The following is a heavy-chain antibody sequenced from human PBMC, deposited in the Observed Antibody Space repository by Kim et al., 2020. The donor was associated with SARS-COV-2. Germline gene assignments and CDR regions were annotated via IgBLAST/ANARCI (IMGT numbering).Heavy chain of an antibody. CDR1: GGTFSSYA. J-gene: IGHJ4*02. CDR2: IIPIFGTA. D-gene: IGHD2-15*01. Sequence: SVKVSCKASGGTFSSYAISWVRQAPGQGLEWMGGIIPIFGTANYAQKFQGRVTITADESTSTAYMELSSLRSEDTAVYYCARDLGYCSGGSCYSWDYWGQGTLVTVSS. V-gene: IGHV1-69*13. CDR3: ARDLGYCSGGSCYSWDY.